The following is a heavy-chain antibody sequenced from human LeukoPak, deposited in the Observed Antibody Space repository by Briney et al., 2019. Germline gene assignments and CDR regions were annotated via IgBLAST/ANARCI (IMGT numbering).Heavy chain of an antibody. V-gene: IGHV4-39*01. D-gene: IGHD3-16*01. CDR3: ASLSGGLFDY. CDR2: IYYSGST. CDR1: GGSISSSSYY. J-gene: IGHJ4*02. Sequence: ETLSLTCTVSGGSISSSSYYWGWIRQPPGTGLEWIGSIYYSGSTYYNPSLKSRVTISVDTSKNQFSLKLSSVTAADTAVYYCASLSGGLFDYWGQGTLVTVSS.